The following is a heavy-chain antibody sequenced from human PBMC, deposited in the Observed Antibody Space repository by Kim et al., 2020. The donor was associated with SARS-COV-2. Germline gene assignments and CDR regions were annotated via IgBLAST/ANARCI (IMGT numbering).Heavy chain of an antibody. Sequence: ASVKVSCKASGYTFTGYYMHWVRQAPGQGLEWMGWINPNSGGTNYAQKFQGRVTMTRDTSISTAYMELSRLRSDDTAVYYCARAAGGYYGLGLLNWGQGTLVTVSS. CDR3: ARAAGGYYGLGLLN. D-gene: IGHD3-10*01. CDR1: GYTFTGYY. CDR2: INPNSGGT. J-gene: IGHJ4*02. V-gene: IGHV1-2*02.